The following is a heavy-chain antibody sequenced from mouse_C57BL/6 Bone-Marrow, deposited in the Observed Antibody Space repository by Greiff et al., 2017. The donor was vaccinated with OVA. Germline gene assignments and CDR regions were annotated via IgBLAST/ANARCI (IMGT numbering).Heavy chain of an antibody. CDR3: AREGTRTGYFDV. J-gene: IGHJ1*03. Sequence: EVQVVESGPGLVKPSQSLSLTCSVTGYSITSGYYWNWIRQFPGNKLEWMGYISYDGSNNYNPSLKNRISITRDTSKNQFFLKLNSVTTEDTATYYCAREGTRTGYFDVWGTGTTVTVSS. V-gene: IGHV3-6*01. CDR1: GYSITSGYY. CDR2: ISYDGSN.